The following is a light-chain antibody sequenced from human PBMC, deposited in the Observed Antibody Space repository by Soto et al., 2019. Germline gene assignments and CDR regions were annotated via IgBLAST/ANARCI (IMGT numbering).Light chain of an antibody. CDR3: CSYAGGYIYV. CDR2: DVT. V-gene: IGLV2-11*01. CDR1: NSDVGGYNY. Sequence: QSALTQPRSVSGSPGQSVTISCTGTNSDVGGYNYVSWYQQHPVKAPKLMMYDVTKRPSGVPDRFSGSKSGNTASLTIAGLQAEDEADYYCCSYAGGYIYVFGSGTKLTVL. J-gene: IGLJ1*01.